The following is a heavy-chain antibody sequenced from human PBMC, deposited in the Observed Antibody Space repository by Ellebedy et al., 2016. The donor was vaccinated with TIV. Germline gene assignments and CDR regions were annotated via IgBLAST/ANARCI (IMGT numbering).Heavy chain of an antibody. D-gene: IGHD1-26*01. CDR3: ATDLVGTRDY. J-gene: IGHJ4*02. V-gene: IGHV3-23*01. Sequence: GESLKISCAASGFTFSGHDMSWVRQAPGKGLEWVSAISGNGVTTYYADSMKGRFTISRDNSKNTLDLQMNRLRAEDTAVYWCATDLVGTRDYWGQGALVTVSS. CDR2: ISGNGVTT. CDR1: GFTFSGHD.